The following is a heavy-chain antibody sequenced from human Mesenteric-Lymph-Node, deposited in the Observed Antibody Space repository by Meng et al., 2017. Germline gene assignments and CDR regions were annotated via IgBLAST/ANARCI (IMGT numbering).Heavy chain of an antibody. V-gene: IGHV3-21*01. Sequence: LSLTCAGSGFTFSTYSMNWVRQAPGKGLEWVSSISSTSNFINYADSVKGRFTISRDNAKNSLYLQMNSLRAEDTAIYYCAREKGVLKNDYWGQGTLVTVSS. CDR3: AREKGVLKNDY. J-gene: IGHJ4*02. CDR1: GFTFSTYS. CDR2: ISSTSNFI. D-gene: IGHD3-10*01.